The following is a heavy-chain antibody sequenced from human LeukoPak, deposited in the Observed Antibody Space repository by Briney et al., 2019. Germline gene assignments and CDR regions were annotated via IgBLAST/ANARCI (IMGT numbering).Heavy chain of an antibody. J-gene: IGHJ4*02. CDR2: ISPNTGGT. CDR1: GYTFIDYY. V-gene: IGHV1-2*02. D-gene: IGHD1-26*01. CDR3: AKGEMGATDY. Sequence: ASVKVSCKASGYTFIDYYIHWVRQAPGQGLEWMGWISPNTGGTNFAQKFQGRVTMTRDTSISTAYMELSRLKSDDTAVYYCAKGEMGATDYWGQGTLVTVSS.